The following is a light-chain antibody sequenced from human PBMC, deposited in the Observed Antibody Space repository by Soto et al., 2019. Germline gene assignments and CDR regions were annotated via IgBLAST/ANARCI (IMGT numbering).Light chain of an antibody. CDR2: DVS. J-gene: IGLJ2*01. CDR1: SSDVGAYNS. CDR3: SSYTSSTTLV. Sequence: QSALTQPASVSGSPGQSITISCTGTSSDVGAYNSVSWYQQHPGKAPKLMIYDVSNRPSGVSNRFSGSKSGNTASLAISGLQAEEEADYYCSSYTSSTTLVFGGGTQLTVL. V-gene: IGLV2-14*01.